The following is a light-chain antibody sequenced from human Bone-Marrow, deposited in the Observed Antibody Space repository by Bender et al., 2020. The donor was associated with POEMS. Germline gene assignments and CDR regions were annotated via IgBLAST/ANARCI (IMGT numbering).Light chain of an antibody. Sequence: QSALTQPASVSGSPGQPITIPCTGTSSDVGDSQYVSWYQQHPGKVPKLIIYDVTHRPSGVSTRFSGSKSGNTASLTVSGLQAEDEADYYCSSYAGSNNFVVFGGGTKLTVL. V-gene: IGLV2-14*03. CDR1: SSDVGDSQY. J-gene: IGLJ2*01. CDR3: SSYAGSNNFVV. CDR2: DVT.